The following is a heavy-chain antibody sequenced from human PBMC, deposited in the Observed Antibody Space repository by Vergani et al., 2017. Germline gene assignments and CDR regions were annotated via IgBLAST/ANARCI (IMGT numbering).Heavy chain of an antibody. CDR1: GFTFDAYA. CDR2: ISWNSGSI. J-gene: IGHJ2*01. V-gene: IGHV3-9*01. D-gene: IGHD2-2*02. Sequence: EVQLVESGGGLVQPGRSLRLSCAASGFTFDAYAMHWVRQAPGKGLEWVSGISWNSGSIGYADSVKGRFTISRDNAKNSLYLQMNSLRAEDTALYYRAKAGYGSSTSCYTDWYFDRWGRGTLVTVSS. CDR3: AKAGYGSSTSCYTDWYFDR.